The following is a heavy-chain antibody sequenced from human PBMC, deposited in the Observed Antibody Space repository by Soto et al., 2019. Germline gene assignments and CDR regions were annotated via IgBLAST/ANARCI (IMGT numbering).Heavy chain of an antibody. J-gene: IGHJ5*02. Sequence: SXTCTVSGGSISSYYWSWILQPPGKGLEWIGYIYYSGSTNYNPSLKSRVTISVDTSKSQFSLKLSSVTAADTAVYYCARKSGYSKWFDTWGQRTLVTVSS. CDR2: IYYSGST. V-gene: IGHV4-59*01. D-gene: IGHD5-12*01. CDR1: GGSISSYY. CDR3: ARKSGYSKWFDT.